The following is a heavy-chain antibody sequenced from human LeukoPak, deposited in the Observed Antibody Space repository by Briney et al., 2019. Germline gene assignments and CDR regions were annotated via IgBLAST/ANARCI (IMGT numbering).Heavy chain of an antibody. D-gene: IGHD2-2*03. V-gene: IGHV4-30-4*01. Sequence: SQTLSLTCTVSGGSIGSGDYYWSWIRQPPGKGLEWIGYIYYSGSTYYNPSLKSRVTISVDTSKNQFSLKLSSVTAADTAVYYCARAVGYCSSTSCYVRKSAYYFDYWGQGTLVTVSS. CDR3: ARAVGYCSSTSCYVRKSAYYFDY. CDR1: GGSIGSGDYY. J-gene: IGHJ4*02. CDR2: IYYSGST.